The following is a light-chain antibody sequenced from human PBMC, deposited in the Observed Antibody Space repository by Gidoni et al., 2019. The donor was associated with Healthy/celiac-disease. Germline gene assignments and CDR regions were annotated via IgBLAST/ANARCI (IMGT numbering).Light chain of an antibody. CDR3: QQYGSSIT. V-gene: IGKV3-20*01. CDR2: GAS. CDR1: QSVSSSY. Sequence: DIVLTQSPGTLSLSPGERATLSCRASQSVSSSYLAWDQQKPGQAPRLLIYGASSRATGIPHRFRGSGSGTEFTLNISKLEPEDFAGYYCQQYGSSITFGQGTRLEIK. J-gene: IGKJ5*01.